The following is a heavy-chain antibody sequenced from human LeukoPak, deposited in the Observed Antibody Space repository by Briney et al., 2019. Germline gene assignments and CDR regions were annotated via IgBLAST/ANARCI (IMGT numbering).Heavy chain of an antibody. V-gene: IGHV3-30*04. CDR1: GFTFSSYA. CDR3: ARERYYYDSSGYSERNFDY. Sequence: GGSLRLSCAASGFTFSSYAMHWVRQAPGKGLEWVAVISYDGSNKYYADSVKGRFTISRDNSKNTLYLQMNSLRAEDTAVYYCARERYYYDSSGYSERNFDYWGQGTLVTVSS. D-gene: IGHD3-22*01. CDR2: ISYDGSNK. J-gene: IGHJ4*02.